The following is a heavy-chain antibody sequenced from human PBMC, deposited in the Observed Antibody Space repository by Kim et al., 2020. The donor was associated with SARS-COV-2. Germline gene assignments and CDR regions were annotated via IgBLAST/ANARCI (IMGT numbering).Heavy chain of an antibody. J-gene: IGHJ6*03. CDR2: ISWNSGSI. CDR1: GFTFGDYA. D-gene: IGHD6-13*01. Sequence: GGSLRLSCAASGFTFGDYAMHWVRQAPGKGLEWVSGISWNSGSIGYADSVKGRFTISRDNAKNSLYLQMNSLRAEDTALYYCAKDGADSSSWRTPKCCYYYMDVWGKGTTVTVSS. CDR3: AKDGADSSSWRTPKCCYYYMDV. V-gene: IGHV3-9*01.